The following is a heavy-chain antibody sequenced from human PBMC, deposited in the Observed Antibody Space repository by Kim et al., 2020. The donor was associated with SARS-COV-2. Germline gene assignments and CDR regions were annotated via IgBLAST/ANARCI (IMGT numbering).Heavy chain of an antibody. CDR3: ARHVHYTVDL. CDR1: GFTFSTYW. D-gene: IGHD3-3*01. V-gene: IGHV3-7*01. CDR2: INPDGSAK. Sequence: GGSLRLSCAASGFTFSTYWMSWVRQSPGKGLEWVAGINPDGSAKHYLDSVKGRFIISRDNAKNSLDLQMNSLRADDMAVYYCARHVHYTVDLWGQGSVVT. J-gene: IGHJ3*01.